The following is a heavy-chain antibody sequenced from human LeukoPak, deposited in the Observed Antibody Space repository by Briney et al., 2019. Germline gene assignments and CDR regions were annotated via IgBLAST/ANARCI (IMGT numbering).Heavy chain of an antibody. Sequence: SETLSLTCTVSGGSVSSTTYYWGWLRQPPGKGLEWIGNIYYSGTTHYNPSLKSRVTMSLDTTKNQFSLKVISVTAADTAVYYCARDRGGSLEPFDIWGQGTMVTVSS. J-gene: IGHJ3*02. D-gene: IGHD1-26*01. CDR3: ARDRGGSLEPFDI. V-gene: IGHV4-39*07. CDR2: IYYSGTT. CDR1: GGSVSSTTYY.